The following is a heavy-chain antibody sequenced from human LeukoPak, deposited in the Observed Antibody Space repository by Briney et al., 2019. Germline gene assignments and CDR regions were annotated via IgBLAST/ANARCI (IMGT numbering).Heavy chain of an antibody. V-gene: IGHV3-21*01. D-gene: IGHD3-22*01. Sequence: PGGSLRLSCAASGFTFSSYSMNWVRQAPGKGLEWVSSISSSSYIYYADSVKGRFTISRDNAKNSLYLQMNSLRAEDTAVYYCARDADPSHYYDSSGYYAMGYWGQGTLVTVSS. CDR1: GFTFSSYS. CDR3: ARDADPSHYYDSSGYYAMGY. J-gene: IGHJ4*02. CDR2: ISSSSYI.